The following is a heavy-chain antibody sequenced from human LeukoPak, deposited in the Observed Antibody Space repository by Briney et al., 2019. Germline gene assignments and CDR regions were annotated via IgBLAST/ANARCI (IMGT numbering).Heavy chain of an antibody. V-gene: IGHV3-33*01. Sequence: GGSLRLPCAASGFTFNSYGMHWVRQAPGKGLEWVALIWYDGGNKYYADSVKGRFTISRDNSQNTLYLQMNSLRAEDTAVYYCARVNTNYYVPVNYGMDVWGQGTTVTVSS. CDR3: ARVNTNYYVPVNYGMDV. D-gene: IGHD3-16*01. CDR1: GFTFNSYG. J-gene: IGHJ6*02. CDR2: IWYDGGNK.